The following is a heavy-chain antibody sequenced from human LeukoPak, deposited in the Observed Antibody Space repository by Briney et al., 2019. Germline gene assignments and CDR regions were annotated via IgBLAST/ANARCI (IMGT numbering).Heavy chain of an antibody. CDR2: ISGYNGIT. CDR1: GYTFTGYY. CDR3: ARDQSPGLFDY. J-gene: IGHJ4*02. Sequence: ASVKVSCKASGYTFTGYYMHWVRQAPGQGLEWMGWISGYNGITNYPQELQGRVFMTTDTSTSTAYMELRSLRSDDTAVYYCARDQSPGLFDYWGQGTLVTVSS. V-gene: IGHV1-18*04.